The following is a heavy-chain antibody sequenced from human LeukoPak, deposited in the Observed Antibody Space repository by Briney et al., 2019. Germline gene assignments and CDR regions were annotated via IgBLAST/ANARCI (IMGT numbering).Heavy chain of an antibody. J-gene: IGHJ3*01. Sequence: GGSLRLSCAASGCSFDDYCMSWIRQAPGKGLEWVSGINWNGGSTGYADSVKGRFTISRDNAKNSLYLQMNSLRAEDTALYYCARSRSSSRSFDAFDLWGQGTMVTVSS. CDR2: INWNGGST. CDR1: GCSFDDYC. CDR3: ARSRSSSRSFDAFDL. V-gene: IGHV3-20*04. D-gene: IGHD6-13*01.